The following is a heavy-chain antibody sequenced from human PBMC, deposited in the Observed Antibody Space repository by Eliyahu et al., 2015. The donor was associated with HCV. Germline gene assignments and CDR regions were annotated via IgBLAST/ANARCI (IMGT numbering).Heavy chain of an antibody. CDR3: ARAVVVRHMDV. Sequence: QVQLQQWGAGLLKPSETLSLTCAVYGGSFSGYYWSWIRQPPGKGLEWIGEINHKWRPHQHPSLKSRVTISVDTSKNQFSLKLSSVTAADTAVYYCARAVVVRHMDVWGKGTTVTVSS. CDR1: GGSFSGYY. CDR2: INHKWRP. D-gene: IGHD2-15*01. J-gene: IGHJ6*03. V-gene: IGHV4-34*01.